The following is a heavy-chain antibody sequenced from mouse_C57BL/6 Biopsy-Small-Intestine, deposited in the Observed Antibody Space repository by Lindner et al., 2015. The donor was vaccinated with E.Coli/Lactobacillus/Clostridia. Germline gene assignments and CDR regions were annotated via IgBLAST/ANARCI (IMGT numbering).Heavy chain of an antibody. CDR1: GYTFTDYY. CDR2: INPYNGGT. J-gene: IGHJ1*03. D-gene: IGHD1-1*01. CDR3: ARHGTFSYWYFDV. V-gene: IGHV1-19*01. Sequence: VQLQESGPVLVKPGASVKMSCKASGYTFTDYYMNWVKQSHGKSLEWIGVINPYNGGTSFNQKFKGKATLTIDKSSSTAYMELNSLTSEDSAVYYCARHGTFSYWYFDVWGTGTTVTVSS.